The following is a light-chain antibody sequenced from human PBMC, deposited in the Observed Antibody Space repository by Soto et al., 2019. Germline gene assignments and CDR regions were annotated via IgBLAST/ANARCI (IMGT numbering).Light chain of an antibody. CDR1: QTVGHN. Sequence: EMVLTQSPATLSLSPGESATLSCRASQTVGHNFAWYQQKSGQPPRLLIHTASSRATGIPARFSGYGSRTDFTLTISSLEPEDIAVYYCQERSRWPRATFGGVTKVEIK. J-gene: IGKJ4*01. V-gene: IGKV3-11*01. CDR2: TAS. CDR3: QERSRWPRAT.